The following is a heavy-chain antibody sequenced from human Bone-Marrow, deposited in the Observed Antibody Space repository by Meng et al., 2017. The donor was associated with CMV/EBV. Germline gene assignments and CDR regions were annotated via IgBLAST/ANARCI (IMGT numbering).Heavy chain of an antibody. CDR1: GFTFINYW. D-gene: IGHD5-12*01. J-gene: IGHJ4*02. CDR2: IDTDGTIT. Sequence: QLVCSWGGLVQTGGSLRLSCVDSGFTFINYWMHWVRQVPGEGLVWVSRIDTDGTITSYADSVRGRFTISRDNAKNTLYLQMNSLRAEDTAVYYCARRGGYDRGRFDYWGQGTLVTVSS. CDR3: ARRGGYDRGRFDY. V-gene: IGHV3-74*01.